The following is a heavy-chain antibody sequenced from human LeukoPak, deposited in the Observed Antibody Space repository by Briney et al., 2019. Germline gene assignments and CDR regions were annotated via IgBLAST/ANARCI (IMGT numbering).Heavy chain of an antibody. CDR3: ARGYRGFDI. Sequence: GGSLRLSCTASGFTFSDHFMDWVRQAPGKGLEWVGRTRNKANGYTTEYAASVKGRFTISRDDSENSLYLQMNSLKTEDTAVYYCARGYRGFDIWGQGTVVTVSS. D-gene: IGHD2-2*02. CDR1: GFTFSDHF. V-gene: IGHV3-72*01. CDR2: TRNKANGYTT. J-gene: IGHJ3*02.